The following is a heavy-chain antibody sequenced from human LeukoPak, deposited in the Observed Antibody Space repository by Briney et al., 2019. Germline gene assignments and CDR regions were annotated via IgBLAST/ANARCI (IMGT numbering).Heavy chain of an antibody. J-gene: IGHJ4*02. CDR2: ISYSGRNN. Sequence: GGSLRLSCAASGFTFSNYAIHWVRQAPGKGLEWVAVISYSGRNNYYADSVKGRFTISRDNSKNTLYLQMNSLRAEDTAVYYCAKDPDYYDSSGNDYWGQGTLVTVSS. D-gene: IGHD3-22*01. CDR3: AKDPDYYDSSGNDY. V-gene: IGHV3-30*04. CDR1: GFTFSNYA.